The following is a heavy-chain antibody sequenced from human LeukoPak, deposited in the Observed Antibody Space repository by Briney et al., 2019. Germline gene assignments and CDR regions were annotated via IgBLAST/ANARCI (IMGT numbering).Heavy chain of an antibody. CDR2: IYYSGST. J-gene: IGHJ4*02. CDR1: GGSISSGGYY. V-gene: IGHV4-31*03. CDR3: ARVGGGYSYAYFDY. D-gene: IGHD5-18*01. Sequence: SETLSLTCTVSGGSISSGGYYWSCIRQHPGKGLEWIVYIYYSGSTYYNPSLKSRVTISVDTSKNQFSLQLSSVTAADTAVYYCARVGGGYSYAYFDYWGQGTLVTVSS.